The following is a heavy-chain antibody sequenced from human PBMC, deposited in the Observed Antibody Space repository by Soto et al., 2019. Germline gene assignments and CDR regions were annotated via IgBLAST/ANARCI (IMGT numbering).Heavy chain of an antibody. J-gene: IGHJ3*02. CDR2: ISGSGGST. D-gene: IGHD2-15*01. CDR1: GFTFSSYA. Sequence: GGSLRLSCAASGFTFSSYAMSWVRQAPGKGLEWVSAISGSGGSTYYADSVKGRFTISRDNSKNTLYLQMNSLRAEDTAVYYCAKGREIVVVVPATRFGPAFDIWCQGTMVTVSS. CDR3: AKGREIVVVVPATRFGPAFDI. V-gene: IGHV3-23*01.